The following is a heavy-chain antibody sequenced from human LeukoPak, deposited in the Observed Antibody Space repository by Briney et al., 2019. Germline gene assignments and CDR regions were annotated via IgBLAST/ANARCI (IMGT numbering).Heavy chain of an antibody. CDR2: SYHSGST. Sequence: SETLSLTCAVSGYSISSGYYWGWIRQPPGKGLEWIGSSYHSGSTYYNPSLKSRVTISVDTSNNQFSLKLSSVTAADTAVYYCARGYYDSSGYYWNYFDYWGQGTLVTVSS. V-gene: IGHV4-38-2*01. CDR3: ARGYYDSSGYYWNYFDY. J-gene: IGHJ4*02. D-gene: IGHD3-22*01. CDR1: GYSISSGYY.